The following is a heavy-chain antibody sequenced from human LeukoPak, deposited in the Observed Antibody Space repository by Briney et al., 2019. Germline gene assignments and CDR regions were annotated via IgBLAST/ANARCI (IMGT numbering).Heavy chain of an antibody. CDR2: IYYSGST. D-gene: IGHD3-10*01. CDR3: ARGGVRVHAFDI. CDR1: AGSLSSYY. J-gene: IGHJ3*02. Sequence: PSQTRSLTCTVSAGSLSSYYWSWIRHPPKNGMGWIGNIYYSGSTNYNPSLKSRVTISVDTSKNQFSLKLSSVTAADTAVYYCARGGVRVHAFDIWGQGTMVTVSS. V-gene: IGHV4-59*01.